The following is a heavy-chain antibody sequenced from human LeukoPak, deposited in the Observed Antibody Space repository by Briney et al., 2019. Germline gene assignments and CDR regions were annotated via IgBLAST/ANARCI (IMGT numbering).Heavy chain of an antibody. V-gene: IGHV3-48*03. J-gene: IGHJ4*02. Sequence: GGSLRLSCAASGFTFSSYEMNWVRQAPGKGLEWVSYISSSGSIMSYADSVKGRFTISRDNAKNSLFLQMNSLRAEDTAVYYCAREWELPYYFDYWGQGTLVTVSS. CDR2: ISSSGSIM. CDR1: GFTFSSYE. CDR3: AREWELPYYFDY. D-gene: IGHD1-26*01.